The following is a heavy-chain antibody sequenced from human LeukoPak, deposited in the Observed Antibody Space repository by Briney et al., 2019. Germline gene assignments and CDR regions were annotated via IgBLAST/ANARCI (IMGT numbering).Heavy chain of an antibody. V-gene: IGHV3-23*01. CDR2: ISGNGGDT. CDR1: GFTFSSYG. J-gene: IGHJ2*01. CDR3: AKDLNSSGYYYYWYFDL. Sequence: GGSLRLSCAASGFTFSSYGMSWVRQAPGKGLEWVSAISGNGGDTFYADSVKGRFTNSRDNSKNTLYLQMNSLRAEDTAVYYCAKDLNSSGYYYYWYFDLWGRGTLVTVSS. D-gene: IGHD3-22*01.